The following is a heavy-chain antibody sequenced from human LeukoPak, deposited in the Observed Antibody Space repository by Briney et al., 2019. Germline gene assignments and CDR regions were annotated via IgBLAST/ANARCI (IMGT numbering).Heavy chain of an antibody. CDR3: AKDGGEYYDILTGYYPRLYYMDV. J-gene: IGHJ6*03. CDR1: GFTFSSYA. V-gene: IGHV3-64*01. Sequence: GGSLRLSCAASGFTFSSYAMHWVRQAPGKGPEYVSAISTNGGRTYYANSVKGRFTISRDNSKNTLYLQMGSLRAEDMAVYYCAKDGGEYYDILTGYYPRLYYMDVWGKGTTVTISS. D-gene: IGHD3-9*01. CDR2: ISTNGGRT.